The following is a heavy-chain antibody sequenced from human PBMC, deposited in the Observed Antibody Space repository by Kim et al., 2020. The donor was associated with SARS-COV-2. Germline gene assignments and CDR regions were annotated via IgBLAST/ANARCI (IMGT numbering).Heavy chain of an antibody. D-gene: IGHD6-19*01. CDR3: ASDKSPYSSGWYYFDY. V-gene: IGHV3-9*01. J-gene: IGHJ4*02. Sequence: SVKGRFTVSRDNAKNSLNLQMNSLRAEDTALYYCASDKSPYSSGWYYFDYWGQGTLVTVSS.